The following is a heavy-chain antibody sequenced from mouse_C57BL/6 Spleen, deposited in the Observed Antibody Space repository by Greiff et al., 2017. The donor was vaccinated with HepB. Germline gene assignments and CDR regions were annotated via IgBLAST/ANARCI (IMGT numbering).Heavy chain of an antibody. Sequence: EVQLVESGPELVKPGASVKMSCKASGYTFTDYNMHWVKQSHGKSLEWIGYINPNNGGTSYNQKFKGKATLTVNKSSSTAYMELRSLTSEDSAVYYCARGMPYYYYFDYWGQGTTLTVSS. CDR3: ARGMPYYYYFDY. J-gene: IGHJ2*01. D-gene: IGHD1-1*02. CDR2: INPNNGGT. V-gene: IGHV1-22*01. CDR1: GYTFTDYN.